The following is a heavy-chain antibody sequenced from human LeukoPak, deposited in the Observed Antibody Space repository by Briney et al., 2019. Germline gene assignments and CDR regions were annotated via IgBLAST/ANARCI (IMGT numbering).Heavy chain of an antibody. D-gene: IGHD2-15*01. V-gene: IGHV4-30-4*08. J-gene: IGHJ6*03. CDR3: ARELRYCSGGSCYDYYYYHYMDV. CDR1: GGSISSGDYY. Sequence: PSQTLSLTCTVSGGSISSGDYYWSWIRQPPGKGLEWIGYIYYSGSTYYNPSLKSRVTISVDTSKNQFSLKLSSVTAADTAVYYCARELRYCSGGSCYDYYYYHYMDVWGKGTTVTVSS. CDR2: IYYSGST.